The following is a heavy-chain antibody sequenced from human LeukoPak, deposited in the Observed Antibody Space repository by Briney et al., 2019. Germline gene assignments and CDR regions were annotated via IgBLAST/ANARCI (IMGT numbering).Heavy chain of an antibody. J-gene: IGHJ4*02. V-gene: IGHV5-51*01. CDR2: IYPGDSDT. Sequence: GESLKISCKGSGYSFTSYWIGWVRQMPGKGLEWMGIIYPGDSDTRYSPSFQGQVTISADKSISIAYLQWSSLKASDTAMYYCARRPHCSTTSCYDFDYWGQGTLVSVSS. CDR1: GYSFTSYW. D-gene: IGHD2-2*01. CDR3: ARRPHCSTTSCYDFDY.